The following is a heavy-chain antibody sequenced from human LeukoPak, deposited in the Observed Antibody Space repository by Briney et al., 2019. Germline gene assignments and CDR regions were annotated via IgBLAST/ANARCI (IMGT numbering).Heavy chain of an antibody. CDR1: GFTFSRYS. J-gene: IGHJ4*02. CDR3: ARAPGESGSPTRNFDY. CDR2: ISSSSSYI. D-gene: IGHD1-26*01. V-gene: IGHV3-21*01. Sequence: GGSLRLSCAASGFTFSRYSMNWVRQAPGKGLEWVSSISSSSSYIYYADSLKGRFTISRDNAKNSLYLQMNSLRAEDTAVYYCARAPGESGSPTRNFDYWGQGTLVTVSS.